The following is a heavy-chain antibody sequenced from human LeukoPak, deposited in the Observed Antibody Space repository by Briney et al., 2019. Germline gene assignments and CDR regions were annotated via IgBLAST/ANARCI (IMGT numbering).Heavy chain of an antibody. J-gene: IGHJ5*02. V-gene: IGHV3-21*01. Sequence: PGGSLRLSCAASGFTFSSYSMDWVRQTPGKGLEWVSSISGSSSYIYYADSVRGRFTISRDNAKKSLYLQMNSLRAEDTAVYYCARGAQTLAAADNWFDPWGQGTLVTVSS. CDR1: GFTFSSYS. D-gene: IGHD6-13*01. CDR3: ARGAQTLAAADNWFDP. CDR2: ISGSSSYI.